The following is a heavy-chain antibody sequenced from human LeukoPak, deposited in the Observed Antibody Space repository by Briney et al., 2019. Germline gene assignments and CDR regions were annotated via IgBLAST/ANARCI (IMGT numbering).Heavy chain of an antibody. D-gene: IGHD1-14*01. Sequence: PGGSLRLSCAASGFTFSSYAMSWVRQAPGKGLEWVSVIYSGGSTYYADSVKGRFTISRDNSKNTLYLQMNSLRAEDTAVYYCARHNREPYYFDYWGQGTLVTVSS. CDR2: IYSGGST. CDR3: ARHNREPYYFDY. J-gene: IGHJ4*02. V-gene: IGHV3-66*02. CDR1: GFTFSSYA.